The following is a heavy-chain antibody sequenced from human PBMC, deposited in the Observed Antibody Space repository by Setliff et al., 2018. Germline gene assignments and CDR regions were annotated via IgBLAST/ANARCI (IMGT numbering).Heavy chain of an antibody. CDR1: GGSFSTYY. Sequence: PSETLSLTCTGSGGSFSTYYWSWIRQAPGRGLEWIGHVYYSGAANYNPSLKSRVSISVDTSKNQFSLRLRSVTAADTAFYYCATSYLTLEAAFDVWGQGTMVTVSS. J-gene: IGHJ3*01. D-gene: IGHD1-1*01. CDR3: ATSYLTLEAAFDV. V-gene: IGHV4-59*08. CDR2: VYYSGAA.